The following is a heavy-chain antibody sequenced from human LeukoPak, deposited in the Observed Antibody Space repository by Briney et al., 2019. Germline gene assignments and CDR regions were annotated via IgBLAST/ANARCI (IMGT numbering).Heavy chain of an antibody. CDR1: GFIFSNYP. CDR2: ISGSGGAT. D-gene: IGHD1-26*01. J-gene: IGHJ4*02. CDR3: GKYLQTTVGANDY. V-gene: IGHV3-23*01. Sequence: GGSLRLSCAASGFIFSNYPMNRVRQAPGKGLEWVSVISGSGGATFYGDSVQGRFTISRDNSRDTLYLQMNSLTAEDTAVYYCGKYLQTTVGANDYWGQGTLVTVSS.